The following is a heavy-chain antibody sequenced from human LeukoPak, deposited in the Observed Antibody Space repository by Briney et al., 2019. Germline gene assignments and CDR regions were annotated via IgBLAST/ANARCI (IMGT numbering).Heavy chain of an antibody. CDR2: ISGSGSNT. D-gene: IGHD2-21*01. CDR3: AKGSYQTMIGYYYSYMDV. CDR1: ALTFSGYA. J-gene: IGHJ6*03. Sequence: GGSLRLSCAASALTFSGYAMTWVRQAPGKGLEWVSAISGSGSNTYYADSVKGRFTISRDNSKNTLYLQMNSLRAEDTAVYYCAKGSYQTMIGYYYSYMDVWGKGTTVIVSS. V-gene: IGHV3-23*01.